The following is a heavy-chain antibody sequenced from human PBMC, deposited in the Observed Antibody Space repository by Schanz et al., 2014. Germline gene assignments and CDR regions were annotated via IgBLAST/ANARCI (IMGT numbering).Heavy chain of an antibody. D-gene: IGHD6-19*01. Sequence: QVQLVQSGAEVKKPGASVKVSCKASGYTFTSYSIHWVRQAPGQGLEWMGWINVGNGNMKYSQKFQGRVIVTRGTSASTAYMELTSLRSEDTAVYYCARLGAGMAVAGSVIDSYYYYMDVWGEGTTXTVSS. CDR2: INVGNGNM. CDR3: ARLGAGMAVAGSVIDSYYYYMDV. CDR1: GYTFTSYS. V-gene: IGHV1-3*01. J-gene: IGHJ6*03.